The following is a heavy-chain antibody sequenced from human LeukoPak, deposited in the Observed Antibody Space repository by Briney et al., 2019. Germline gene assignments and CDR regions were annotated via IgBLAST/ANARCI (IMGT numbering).Heavy chain of an antibody. D-gene: IGHD6-19*01. CDR2: ISGSGGST. J-gene: IGHJ5*02. CDR3: ARETISSGWYGGNWFDP. V-gene: IGHV3-23*01. CDR1: GFTFSAHG. Sequence: GGSLRLSCAASGFTFSAHGMHWVRQAPGKGLEWVSAISGSGGSTYYADSVKGRFTISRDNSKNTLYLQMNSLRAEDTAVYYCARETISSGWYGGNWFDPWGQGTLVTVSS.